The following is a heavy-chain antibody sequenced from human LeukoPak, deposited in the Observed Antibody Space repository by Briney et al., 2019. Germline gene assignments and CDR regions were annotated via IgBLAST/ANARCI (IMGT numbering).Heavy chain of an antibody. Sequence: ASVKVSCKASGYTFTGYYMHWVRQAPGQGLEWMGWINTNTGNPTYAQGFTGRFVFSLDTSVSTAYLQISSLKAEHTAVYYCARVGSSWYGAQYNWFDPWGQGTLVTVSS. J-gene: IGHJ5*02. D-gene: IGHD6-13*01. CDR3: ARVGSSWYGAQYNWFDP. V-gene: IGHV7-4-1*02. CDR2: INTNTGNP. CDR1: GYTFTGYY.